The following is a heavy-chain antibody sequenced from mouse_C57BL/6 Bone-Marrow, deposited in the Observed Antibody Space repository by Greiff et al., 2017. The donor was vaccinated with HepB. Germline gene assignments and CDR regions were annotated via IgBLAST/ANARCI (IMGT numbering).Heavy chain of an antibody. J-gene: IGHJ1*03. V-gene: IGHV3-6*01. Sequence: EVQLQQSGPGLVKPSQSLSLTCSVTGYSITSGYYWNWIRQFPGNKLEWMGYISYDGSNNYNPSLKNRISITRDTSKNQFFLKLNSVTTEDTATYYCARERSSPMYFDVWGTGTTVTVSS. CDR3: ARERSSPMYFDV. CDR2: ISYDGSN. D-gene: IGHD6-1*01. CDR1: GYSITSGYY.